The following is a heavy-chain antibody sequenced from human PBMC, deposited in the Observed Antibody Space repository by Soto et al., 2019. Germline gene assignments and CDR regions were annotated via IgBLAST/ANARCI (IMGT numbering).Heavy chain of an antibody. V-gene: IGHV3-64*01. CDR3: ARDYDYTYDY. CDR1: GFTFSSYA. CDR2: ISSNGGST. Sequence: PGGSLRLSCAASGFTFSSYAMHWVRQAPGKGLEYVSAISSNGGSTYYAKSVKGRFTISRDNSKNTLYLQMDSLRAEDMAVYYCARDYDYTYDYWGQGTLVTVSS. D-gene: IGHD3-16*01. J-gene: IGHJ4*02.